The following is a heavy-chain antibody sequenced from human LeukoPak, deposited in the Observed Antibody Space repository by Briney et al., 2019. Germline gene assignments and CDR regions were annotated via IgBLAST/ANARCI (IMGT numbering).Heavy chain of an antibody. Sequence: SETLSLTCTVSGGSISSYYWSWIRQPAGKGLEWIGRIYTSGSTNYNPSLKSRVTMSVDTSKNQFSLKLSSVTAADTAVYYCARDGGQLDYYYYYYMDVWGKGTTVTISS. CDR1: GGSISSYY. CDR2: IYTSGST. J-gene: IGHJ6*03. CDR3: ARDGGQLDYYYYYYMDV. V-gene: IGHV4-4*07. D-gene: IGHD3-16*01.